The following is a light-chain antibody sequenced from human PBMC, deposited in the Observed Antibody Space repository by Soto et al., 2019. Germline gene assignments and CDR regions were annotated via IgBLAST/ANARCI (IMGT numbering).Light chain of an antibody. CDR3: QTWDTGISVV. CDR2: LNYDGSH. V-gene: IGLV4-69*01. CDR1: SGHSNYA. J-gene: IGLJ2*01. Sequence: QPVLTQSPSASASLGASVKLTCTLSSGHSNYAIAWHQQQTEKGPRYLMKLNYDGSHSKGDGIPDRFSGSSSGAERYLTISSLQSEDESDYFCQTWDTGISVVFGGGTKLTVL.